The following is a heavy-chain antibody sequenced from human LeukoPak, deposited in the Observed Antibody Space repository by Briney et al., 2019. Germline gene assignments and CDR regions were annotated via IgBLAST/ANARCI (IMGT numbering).Heavy chain of an antibody. D-gene: IGHD6-13*01. V-gene: IGHV3-53*01. CDR2: IYSGGNT. Sequence: GGSLRLSCTVSGFTVSINSMSWVRQAPGKGLEWVSFIYSGGNTHYSDSVKGRFTISRDNSKNTLYLQMDSLRAEDTAVYYCAKGTDIAAADFDYWGQGTLVTVSS. J-gene: IGHJ4*02. CDR3: AKGTDIAAADFDY. CDR1: GFTVSINS.